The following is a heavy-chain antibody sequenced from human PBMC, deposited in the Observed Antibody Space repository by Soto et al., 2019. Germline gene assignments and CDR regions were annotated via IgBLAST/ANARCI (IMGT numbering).Heavy chain of an antibody. V-gene: IGHV3-23*01. CDR1: GFTFSSYA. CDR2: ISGSGGST. J-gene: IGHJ6*04. D-gene: IGHD2-15*01. Sequence: GGSLRLSCAASGFTFSSYAMSWVRQVPGKGLDWVSTISGSGGSTYYADSVKGRFTISRDTSENTVHLQMDSLRAEDTAVYYCARDDVLCDGGRCYGVPLDVWGKGTTVTVSS. CDR3: ARDDVLCDGGRCYGVPLDV.